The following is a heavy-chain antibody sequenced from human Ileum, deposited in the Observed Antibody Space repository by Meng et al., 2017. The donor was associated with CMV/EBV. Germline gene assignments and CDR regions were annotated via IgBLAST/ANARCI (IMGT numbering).Heavy chain of an antibody. Sequence: GESLKISCAASGFTFSSYGMHWVRQAPGKGLEWVAFIRYDRSNKYYADSVKGRFTISRDNSKNTLYLQMNSLRAEDTAVYYCAKGDFLTDYFYGYYYCYGMDDWGQGTMVTVSS. D-gene: IGHD3-9*01. J-gene: IGHJ6*02. V-gene: IGHV3-30*02. CDR1: GFTFSSYG. CDR2: IRYDRSNK. CDR3: AKGDFLTDYFYGYYYCYGMDD.